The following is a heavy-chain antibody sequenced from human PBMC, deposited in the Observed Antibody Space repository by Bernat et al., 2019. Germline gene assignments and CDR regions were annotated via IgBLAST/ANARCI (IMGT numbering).Heavy chain of an antibody. CDR2: VSYDGRNK. J-gene: IGHJ3*02. Sequence: VQLVESGGGVVQPGRSLRLSCVASGFTFSDYSLHWVRQAPGKGLEWVAVVSYDGRNKYYADSVQARFIISRDDSENTLYLQMNSLRAEDTAVYYCAREGYYYDSSGYSAAFDIWGQGKMVTVSS. V-gene: IGHV3-30*04. D-gene: IGHD3-22*01. CDR3: AREGYYYDSSGYSAAFDI. CDR1: GFTFSDYS.